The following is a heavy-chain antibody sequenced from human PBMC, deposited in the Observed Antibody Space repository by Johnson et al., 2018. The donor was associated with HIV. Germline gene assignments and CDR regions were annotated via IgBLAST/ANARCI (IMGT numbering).Heavy chain of an antibody. V-gene: IGHV3-20*04. D-gene: IGHD2-15*01. CDR3: ARDGSGNAFDI. CDR2: INWHGGST. CDR1: GFTFDDYG. Sequence: VESGGGVVRHGGSLRLSCAASGFTFDDYGMSWVRQAPGKGLEWVSGINWHGGSTGYADYVQGRFTISRDNAKNSLYLQMNSLRAEDTALYYGARDGSGNAFDIWGQGTMVTVSS. J-gene: IGHJ3*02.